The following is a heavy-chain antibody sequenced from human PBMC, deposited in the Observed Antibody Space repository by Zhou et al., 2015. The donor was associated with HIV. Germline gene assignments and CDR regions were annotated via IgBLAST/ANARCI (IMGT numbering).Heavy chain of an antibody. CDR2: ISAYNGNP. Sequence: QVQLVQSGAEVKRPGASVMVSCKASGYIFNNYGITWVRQAPGQGLEWMGWISAYNGNPSYAQNLQGRVTMTTDTSTSTAYMELGSLRSEDTAVYYCARDRGGARPDWRYFDLWGRGTLVSVSS. CDR3: ARDRGGARPDWRYFDL. V-gene: IGHV1-18*01. D-gene: IGHD6-6*01. J-gene: IGHJ2*01. CDR1: GYIFNNYG.